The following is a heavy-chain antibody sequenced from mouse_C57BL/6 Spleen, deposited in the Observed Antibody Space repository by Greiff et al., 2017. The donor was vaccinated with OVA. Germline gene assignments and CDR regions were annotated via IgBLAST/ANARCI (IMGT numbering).Heavy chain of an antibody. CDR3: ARPLYYGSSYAMDY. Sequence: DVMLVESGGGLVKPGGSLKLSCAASGFTFSDYGMHWVRQAPEKGLEWVAYISSGSSTIYYADTVKGRFTISRDNAKNTLFLQMTSLRSEDTAMYYCARPLYYGSSYAMDYWGQGTSVTVSS. CDR2: ISSGSSTI. CDR1: GFTFSDYG. D-gene: IGHD1-1*01. J-gene: IGHJ4*01. V-gene: IGHV5-17*01.